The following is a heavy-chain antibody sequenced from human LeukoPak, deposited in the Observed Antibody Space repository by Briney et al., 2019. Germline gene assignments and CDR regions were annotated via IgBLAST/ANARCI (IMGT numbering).Heavy chain of an antibody. CDR1: EFSVGSNY. D-gene: IGHD2-15*01. CDR3: ARAAGRYCSGGSCYYYYYYYMDV. J-gene: IGHJ6*03. Sequence: GGSLRLSCAASEFSVGSNYMTWVPQAPGKGLEWVSLIYSGGSTYYADSVKGRFTISRDNSKNTLYLQMNSLRAEDTAVYYCARAAGRYCSGGSCYYYYYYYMDVWGKGTTVTISS. CDR2: IYSGGST. V-gene: IGHV3-66*01.